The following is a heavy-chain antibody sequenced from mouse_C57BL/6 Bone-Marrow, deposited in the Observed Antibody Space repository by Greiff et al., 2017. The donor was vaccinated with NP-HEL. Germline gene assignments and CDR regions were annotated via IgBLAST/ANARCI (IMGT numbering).Heavy chain of an antibody. CDR2: IDPSDSYT. CDR1: GYTFTSYW. D-gene: IGHD2-3*01. Sequence: QVQLQQPGAELVMPGASVKLSCKASGYTFTSYWMHWVKQRPGQGLEWIGEIDPSDSYTNYNQKFKGKSTLTVDKSSSTAYMQLSSLTSEDSAVYYCARGHLYDGTWFAYWGQGTLVTVSA. J-gene: IGHJ3*01. V-gene: IGHV1-69*01. CDR3: ARGHLYDGTWFAY.